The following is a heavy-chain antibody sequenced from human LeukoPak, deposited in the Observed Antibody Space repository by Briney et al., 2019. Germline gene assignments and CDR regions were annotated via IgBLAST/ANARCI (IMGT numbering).Heavy chain of an antibody. D-gene: IGHD5-12*01. J-gene: IGHJ4*02. V-gene: IGHV4-34*01. Sequence: PSETLSLTCAVYGGSFSGYYWSWIRQPPGEGLEWIGEVNHGGGTNYNPSLKSRVTISVDTSKNQFSLKLSSVTAADTAVYYCATWSNIVATITDYWGQGTLVTVSS. CDR2: VNHGGGT. CDR3: ATWSNIVATITDY. CDR1: GGSFSGYY.